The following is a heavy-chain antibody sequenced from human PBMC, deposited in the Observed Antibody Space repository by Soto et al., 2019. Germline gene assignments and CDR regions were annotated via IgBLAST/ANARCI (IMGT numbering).Heavy chain of an antibody. CDR3: AKGDFDC. Sequence: GGSLRLSCAASGLTVSSNYMSWVRQAPGKGLEWVAIVFSGGNTYHADSVKGRFTVSRENSKNTVDLQINSLRAEDTAVYYCAKGDFDCWGQGTQVTVSS. D-gene: IGHD3-16*01. J-gene: IGHJ4*02. CDR2: VFSGGNT. V-gene: IGHV3-53*01. CDR1: GLTVSSNY.